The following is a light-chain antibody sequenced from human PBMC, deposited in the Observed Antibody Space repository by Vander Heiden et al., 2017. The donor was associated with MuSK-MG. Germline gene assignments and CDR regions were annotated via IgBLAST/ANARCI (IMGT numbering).Light chain of an antibody. CDR1: DDITNY. CDR2: DAS. CDR3: HQDDNVPYT. Sequence: TQMTQSPSSLSASVGDRVTITCQATDDITNYLNWYRHRPGEAPHLLIYDASNLNTGVPSRFSGSGSGTDFTLTINNLQPEDSATYYCHQDDNVPYTFGQGTKLEIK. J-gene: IGKJ2*01. V-gene: IGKV1-33*01.